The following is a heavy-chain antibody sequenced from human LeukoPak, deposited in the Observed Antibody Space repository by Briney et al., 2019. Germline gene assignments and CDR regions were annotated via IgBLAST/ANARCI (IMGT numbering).Heavy chain of an antibody. CDR3: ARVVGFSGSYYSYYYYGMDV. D-gene: IGHD3-10*01. J-gene: IGHJ6*02. CDR1: GFAFSDYY. Sequence: GGSLRLSCAASGFAFSDYYMSWIRQAPGKGLEWVSYISSSGSTIYYADSVKGRFTISRDNAKNSLYLQMNSLRAEDTAVYYCARVVGFSGSYYSYYYYGMDVWGQGTTVTVSS. V-gene: IGHV3-11*01. CDR2: ISSSGSTI.